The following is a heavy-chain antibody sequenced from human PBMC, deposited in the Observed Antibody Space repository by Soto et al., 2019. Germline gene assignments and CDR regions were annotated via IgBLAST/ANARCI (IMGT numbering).Heavy chain of an antibody. CDR3: ARAKYYDILTGYYDPQGYYFDY. V-gene: IGHV4-59*01. J-gene: IGHJ4*02. Sequence: SETLSLTCPVSGGSISSYYLSWIRQPPGKGLEWIGYIYYSGSTNYNPSLKSRVTISVDTSKNQFSLKLSSVTAADTAVYYCARAKYYDILTGYYDPQGYYFDYWGQGTLVTVSS. D-gene: IGHD3-9*01. CDR1: GGSISSYY. CDR2: IYYSGST.